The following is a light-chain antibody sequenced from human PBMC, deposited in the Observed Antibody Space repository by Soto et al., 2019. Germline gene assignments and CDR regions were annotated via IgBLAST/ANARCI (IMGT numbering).Light chain of an antibody. J-gene: IGKJ4*01. CDR2: GAS. Sequence: EIVLTQSPGTLSLSPGERATLSCRASQSVSSNYLAWYQQKPGQAPRLLIYGASTRATGIPDRFSGSGSGTDFTLHSSRLEPADFAVYYSQQYGNSPPITFGGGTKVDIK. CDR1: QSVSSNY. V-gene: IGKV3-20*01. CDR3: QQYGNSPPIT.